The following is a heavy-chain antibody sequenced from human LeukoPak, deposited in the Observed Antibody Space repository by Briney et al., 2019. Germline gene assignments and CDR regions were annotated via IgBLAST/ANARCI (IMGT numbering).Heavy chain of an antibody. J-gene: IGHJ4*02. Sequence: SETLSLTCAVSGGSISSSSYYWGWIRQPPGKGLEWIGSIYYSGSTYYNPSLKSRVTISVDTSKNQFSLKLSSVTAADTAVYYCARVARLRSHYFDYWGQGTLVTVSS. D-gene: IGHD5-12*01. CDR2: IYYSGST. CDR3: ARVARLRSHYFDY. V-gene: IGHV4-39*07. CDR1: GGSISSSSYY.